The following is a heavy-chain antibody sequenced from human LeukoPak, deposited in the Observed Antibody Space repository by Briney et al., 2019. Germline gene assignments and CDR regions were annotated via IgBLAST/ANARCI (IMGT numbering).Heavy chain of an antibody. D-gene: IGHD6-13*01. Sequence: ASVKVSCKASGYTFTSYGISCVRQAPRQGLEWMGWISAYNGNTNYAQKLQGRVTMTTDTSTSTAYMELRSLRSDDTAVYYCARRKEQQLADYWGQGTLVTVSS. J-gene: IGHJ4*02. CDR3: ARRKEQQLADY. CDR2: ISAYNGNT. V-gene: IGHV1-18*01. CDR1: GYTFTSYG.